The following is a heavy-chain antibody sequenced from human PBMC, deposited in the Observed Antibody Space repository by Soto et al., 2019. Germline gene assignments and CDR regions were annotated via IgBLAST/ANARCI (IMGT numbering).Heavy chain of an antibody. CDR1: GGSSNFY. CDR3: ARSLEPSWFDP. J-gene: IGHJ5*02. V-gene: IGHV4-59*01. Sequence: TSETLSLTCTVSGGSSNFYWSWIRQSPGKGLEWIGYMYHTGGANYNPSFRGRVTMSVDMSKNQASLKLASVTAADTAVYYCARSLEPSWFDPWGQGTLVTVSS. CDR2: MYHTGGA.